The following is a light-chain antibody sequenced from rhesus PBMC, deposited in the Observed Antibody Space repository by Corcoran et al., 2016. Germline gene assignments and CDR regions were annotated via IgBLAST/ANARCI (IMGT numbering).Light chain of an antibody. CDR3: QHGYGTPPT. Sequence: DIQMTQSPSSLSASVGDRVTIPCRASENVNYYLNWYQQKAGNAPKLLVYKASTLQSGVPSRISGSGSWTDYTFTISTLQPEDVATYYCQHGYGTPPTFGQGTKVEIK. CDR2: KAS. V-gene: IGKV1-74*01. CDR1: ENVNYY. J-gene: IGKJ1*01.